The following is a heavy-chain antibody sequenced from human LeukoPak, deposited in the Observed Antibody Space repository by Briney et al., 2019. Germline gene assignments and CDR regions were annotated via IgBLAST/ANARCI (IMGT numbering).Heavy chain of an antibody. CDR1: GFTFSSYS. J-gene: IGHJ4*02. V-gene: IGHV3-21*01. CDR3: AREETKRGYCGTIDY. CDR2: ISSSSSYI. Sequence: GGSLRLSCAASGFTFSSYSMNWVRQAPGKGLEWVSSISSSSSYIYYADSVKGRFTISRDNAKNSLYLQMNSLRAEDTAVYYCAREETKRGYCGTIDYWGQGTLVTVSS. D-gene: IGHD4-23*01.